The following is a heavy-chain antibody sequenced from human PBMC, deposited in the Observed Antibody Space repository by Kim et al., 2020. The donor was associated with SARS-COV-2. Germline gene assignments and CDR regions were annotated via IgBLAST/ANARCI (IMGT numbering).Heavy chain of an antibody. J-gene: IGHJ6*02. Sequence: SETLSLTCAVYGGSFSGYYWSWIRQPPGKGLEWIGEINHSGSTNYNPSLKSRVTISVDTSKNQFSLKLSSVTAADTAVYYCARVSWGTTHNYYYYYGMDVWGQGTTVTVSS. CDR1: GGSFSGYY. D-gene: IGHD1-1*01. CDR2: INHSGST. V-gene: IGHV4-34*01. CDR3: ARVSWGTTHNYYYYYGMDV.